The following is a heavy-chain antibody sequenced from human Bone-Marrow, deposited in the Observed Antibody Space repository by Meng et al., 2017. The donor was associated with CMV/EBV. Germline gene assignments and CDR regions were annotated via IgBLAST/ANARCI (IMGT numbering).Heavy chain of an antibody. J-gene: IGHJ3*02. V-gene: IGHV3-23*01. Sequence: GESLKISCAASGFTFSNYAMSWVRQAPGKGLEWVTGISGSGGSTYYADSVKGRFTISRDNSKNTLYLQMNSLRAEDTARYFCAKEFIGNDFWSGSPRYPFDIWGQGSMVTVS. CDR2: ISGSGGST. CDR1: GFTFSNYA. CDR3: AKEFIGNDFWSGSPRYPFDI. D-gene: IGHD3-3*01.